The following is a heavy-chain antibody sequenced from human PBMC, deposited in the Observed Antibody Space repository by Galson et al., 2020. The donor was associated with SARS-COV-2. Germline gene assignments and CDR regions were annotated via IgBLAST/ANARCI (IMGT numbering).Heavy chain of an antibody. CDR2: IDCDGDK. V-gene: IGHV2-70*11. CDR3: ARTWITGAPSRTFDY. J-gene: IGHJ4*02. D-gene: IGHD1-1*01. Sequence: SGPTLVKPTQTLTLTCSFSGFSLSTSGMCVSWIRQPPVKALEWLARIDCDGDKHYNTSLKTRLTISKDTSKNQVVLTMTNMDPVDTATYYCARTWITGAPSRTFDYWGQGTLVTVSS. CDR1: GFSLSTSGMC.